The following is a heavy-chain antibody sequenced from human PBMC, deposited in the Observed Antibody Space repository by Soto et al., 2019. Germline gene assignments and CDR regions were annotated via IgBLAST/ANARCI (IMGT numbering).Heavy chain of an antibody. CDR1: GDSISSSNW. CDR2: IYHSGST. D-gene: IGHD6-19*01. V-gene: IGHV4-4*02. J-gene: IGHJ4*02. CDR3: ATNAVAGTPIDY. Sequence: QVQLQESGPGLVKPSGTLSLTCAVSGDSISSSNWWTWVRQPPGKGLEWIGEIYHSGSTSYNPSLKSRVTISVDKSKNHFSLKLSSVPAADTAVYYCATNAVAGTPIDYWGQGTLVTVSS.